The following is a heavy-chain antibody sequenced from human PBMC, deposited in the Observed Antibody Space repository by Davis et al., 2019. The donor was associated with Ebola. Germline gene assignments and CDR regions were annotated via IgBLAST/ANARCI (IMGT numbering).Heavy chain of an antibody. J-gene: IGHJ4*02. CDR1: GFTFSSYS. CDR3: TTDRIYDILTGYYNVWVY. Sequence: GESLKISCAASGFTFSSYSMNWVRQAPGKGLEWVGRIKSKTDGGTTDYAAPVKGRFTISRDDSKNTLDLQMNSLKTEDTAVYYCTTDRIYDILTGYYNVWVYWGQGTLVTVSS. V-gene: IGHV3-15*07. CDR2: IKSKTDGGTT. D-gene: IGHD3-9*01.